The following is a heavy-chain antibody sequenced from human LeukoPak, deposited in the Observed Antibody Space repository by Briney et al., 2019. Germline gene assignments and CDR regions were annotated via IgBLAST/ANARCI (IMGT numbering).Heavy chain of an antibody. D-gene: IGHD3/OR15-3a*01. CDR2: ISSSSNTI. V-gene: IGHV3-48*01. Sequence: PGGSLRLSCAASGFTFSSHSMNWVRQAPGKGLEWVSYISSSSNTIYYADSVEGRFAISRDNAKNSLYLQMNSLRAEDTAVHYCARDSDWVFDYWGQGTLVTVSS. CDR3: ARDSDWVFDY. CDR1: GFTFSSHS. J-gene: IGHJ4*02.